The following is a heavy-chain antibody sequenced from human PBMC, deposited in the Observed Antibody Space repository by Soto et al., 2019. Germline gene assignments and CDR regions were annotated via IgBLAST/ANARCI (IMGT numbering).Heavy chain of an antibody. CDR1: GGTFSSYA. Sequence: SVKVSCKASGGTFSSYAISWVRQAPGQGLEWMGGIIPIFGTANYAQKFQGRVTITADESTSTAYMELSSLRSEDTAVYYCARELVVHSYFDYWGQGTLVTVSS. V-gene: IGHV1-69*13. CDR2: IIPIFGTA. D-gene: IGHD2-15*01. J-gene: IGHJ4*02. CDR3: ARELVVHSYFDY.